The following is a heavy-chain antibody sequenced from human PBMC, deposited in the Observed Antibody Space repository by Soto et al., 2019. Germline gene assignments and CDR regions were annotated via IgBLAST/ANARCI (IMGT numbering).Heavy chain of an antibody. CDR3: ARGPGGFGELSLDY. CDR1: GGSISTYY. J-gene: IGHJ4*02. CDR2: IYSGGST. V-gene: IGHV4-4*07. Sequence: QVQLQEWGPGLVKPSETLSLTCSVSGGSISTYYWSWIRQPAGKGLEWIGRIYSGGSTNFNPSLRSRVTVSVDMSKNQFSLKLTSVTAPDTAVYYCARGPGGFGELSLDYWGQGTLVTVSS. D-gene: IGHD3-10*01.